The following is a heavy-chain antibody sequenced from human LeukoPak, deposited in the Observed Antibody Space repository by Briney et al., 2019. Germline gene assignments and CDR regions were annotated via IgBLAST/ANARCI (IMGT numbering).Heavy chain of an antibody. CDR2: ISSSSSYI. CDR3: AREERGRYDYVWGSYRRLVDY. J-gene: IGHJ4*02. V-gene: IGHV3-21*01. CDR1: GFTFSSYS. D-gene: IGHD3-16*02. Sequence: PGGSLRLSCAASGFTFSSYSMNWVRQAPGKGLEWVSSISSSSSYIYYADSVKGRFTISRDNAKNSLYLQMNSLRAEDTAVYYCAREERGRYDYVWGSYRRLVDYWGQGTLVTVSS.